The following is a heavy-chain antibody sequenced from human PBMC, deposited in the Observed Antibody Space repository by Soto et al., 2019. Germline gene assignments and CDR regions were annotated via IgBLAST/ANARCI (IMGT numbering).Heavy chain of an antibody. Sequence: QVQLQQWGGGLLKPSETLSLTCAVYGGSISGYYWSWIRQPPGKGLEWIGEINPTGTTNYTPSLKSRGTMSEDTPTHQFALKLTSVTAAHPAVYYCARGRDGGAANWGQGTLVTVSS. D-gene: IGHD4-17*01. CDR2: INPTGTT. V-gene: IGHV4-34*01. CDR3: ARGRDGGAAN. CDR1: GGSISGYY. J-gene: IGHJ4*02.